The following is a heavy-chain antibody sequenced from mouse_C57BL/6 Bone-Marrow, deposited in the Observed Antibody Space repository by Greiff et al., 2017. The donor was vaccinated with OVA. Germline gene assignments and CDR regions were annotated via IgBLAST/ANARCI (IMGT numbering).Heavy chain of an antibody. CDR1: GYTFTSYW. Sequence: VQLQQPGAELVMPGASVKLSCKASGYTFTSYWMHWVKQRPGQGLEWIGEIDPSDSYTNYNQKFKGKSTLTVDKSSSTAYMQLSSLTSEDSAVYYCASVRPTVVAPCDYWGQGTTLTVSA. CDR2: IDPSDSYT. V-gene: IGHV1-69*01. J-gene: IGHJ2*01. CDR3: ASVRPTVVAPCDY. D-gene: IGHD1-1*01.